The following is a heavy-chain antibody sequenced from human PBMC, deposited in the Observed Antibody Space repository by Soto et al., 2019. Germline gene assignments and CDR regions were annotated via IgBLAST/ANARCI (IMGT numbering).Heavy chain of an antibody. V-gene: IGHV1-69*13. CDR1: GVTLSRYA. CDR2: IIPIFGTA. CDR3: ARVVVTMVRGVNHNGMDV. Sequence: SVKVSCKSSGVTLSRYAISSVRQAPGQGLEWMGGIIPIFGTANYAPKFQGRVTITADESTSTAYMELSSLRYEDTAVYYCARVVVTMVRGVNHNGMDVWGQGTTVTASS. D-gene: IGHD3-10*01. J-gene: IGHJ6*02.